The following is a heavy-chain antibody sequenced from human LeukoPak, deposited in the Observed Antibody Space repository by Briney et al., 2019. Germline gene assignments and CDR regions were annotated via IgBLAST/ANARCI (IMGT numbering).Heavy chain of an antibody. CDR1: GFTFSSYA. CDR2: IWSDGNNK. CDR3: ARRVDSSSCVDY. D-gene: IGHD6-13*01. Sequence: GGSLRLSCAASGFTFSSYAMHWVRQAPGKGLEWVAIIWSDGNNKYYADSVEGRFTISRDTSKNTLFLQMNSLRAEDTAVYYCARRVDSSSCVDYWGQGTLVTVSS. V-gene: IGHV3-33*01. J-gene: IGHJ4*02.